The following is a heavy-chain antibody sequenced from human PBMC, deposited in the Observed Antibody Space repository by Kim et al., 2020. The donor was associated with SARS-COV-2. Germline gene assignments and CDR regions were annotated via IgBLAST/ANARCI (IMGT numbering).Heavy chain of an antibody. J-gene: IGHJ2*01. Sequence: GGSLRLSCAASGFTFSSYAMSWVRQAPGKGLEWVSVIYSGGSSTYYADSVKGRFTISRDNSKNTLYLQMNSLRAEDTAVYYCAKSPWYFDLWGRGTLVTVSS. CDR2: IYSGGSST. CDR3: AKSPWYFDL. CDR1: GFTFSSYA. V-gene: IGHV3-23*03.